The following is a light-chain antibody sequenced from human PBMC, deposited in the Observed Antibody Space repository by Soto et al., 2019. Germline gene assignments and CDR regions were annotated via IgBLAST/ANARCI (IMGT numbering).Light chain of an antibody. J-gene: IGKJ1*01. CDR1: QSVGGD. Sequence: VVTQSPATLSVFPGETATPSGRASQSVGGDLAWYQQRPGQAPRLLIYGASTRATGIPARFRGCGSGTEFRLTISSLQSEDFATYYCQQYNTWHPKMAFGRGTKVEIK. CDR2: GAS. V-gene: IGKV3-15*01. CDR3: QQYNTWHPKMA.